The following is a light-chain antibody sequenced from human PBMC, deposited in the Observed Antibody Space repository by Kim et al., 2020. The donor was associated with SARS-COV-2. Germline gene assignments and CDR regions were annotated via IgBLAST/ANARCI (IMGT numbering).Light chain of an antibody. Sequence: SAAVGDRITITCLASEDINVHLNWYQQKVGKAPKLLIYDASNLQTGVPSRFSGRGSGTVFSLTITSLQPEDFATYYCRQSDLDVSFGGGTKVDI. CDR1: EDINVH. CDR3: RQSDLDVS. CDR2: DAS. V-gene: IGKV1-33*01. J-gene: IGKJ4*01.